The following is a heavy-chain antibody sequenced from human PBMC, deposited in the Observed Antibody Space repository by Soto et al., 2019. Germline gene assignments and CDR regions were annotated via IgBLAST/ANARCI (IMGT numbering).Heavy chain of an antibody. CDR1: GYTLTSYY. CDR3: ARDRITGTTSIAFDI. Sequence: ASVKGSCKASGYTLTSYYMHWVRQAPGQGLEWMGIINPSGGSTSYAQKFQGRVTMTRDTSTSTVYMELSSLRSEDTAVYYCARDRITGTTSIAFDIWGQGTMVTVSS. D-gene: IGHD1-20*01. J-gene: IGHJ3*02. CDR2: INPSGGST. V-gene: IGHV1-46*01.